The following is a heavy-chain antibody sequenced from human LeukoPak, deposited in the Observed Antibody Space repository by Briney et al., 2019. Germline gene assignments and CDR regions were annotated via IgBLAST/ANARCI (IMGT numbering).Heavy chain of an antibody. V-gene: IGHV4-61*01. D-gene: IGHD1-26*01. CDR1: GGSISSGSYY. CDR2: IYYRGST. J-gene: IGHJ4*02. Sequence: SETLSLTCTVSGGSISSGSYYWSWIRQPPGKGLEWIGYIYYRGSTNYNPSLKSRVTISVDTSKNQFSLKLSSVTAADTAVYYCARSPFYSGSYYPDYWGQGTLVTVSS. CDR3: ARSPFYSGSYYPDY.